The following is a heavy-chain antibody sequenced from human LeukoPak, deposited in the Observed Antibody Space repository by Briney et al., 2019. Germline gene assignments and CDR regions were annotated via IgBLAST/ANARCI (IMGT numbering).Heavy chain of an antibody. CDR1: GYTFTSYG. D-gene: IGHD1-26*01. V-gene: IGHV7-4-1*02. Sequence: ASVKVSCKASGYTFTSYGISWVRQAPGQGLECMGWINTNTGNPTYAQGFTGRFVFSLDTSASTAYLQISSLKAEDTALYYCARASTPKVGATIYYFDYWGQGTLVTVSS. J-gene: IGHJ4*02. CDR2: INTNTGNP. CDR3: ARASTPKVGATIYYFDY.